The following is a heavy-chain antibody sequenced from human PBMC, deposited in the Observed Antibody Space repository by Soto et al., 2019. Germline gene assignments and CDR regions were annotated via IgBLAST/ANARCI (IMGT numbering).Heavy chain of an antibody. CDR3: AKDPYYDSSGSFDY. J-gene: IGHJ4*02. Sequence: GSLRLSCAASGFTFSSYAMSWVRQAPGKGLEWVSAISGSGDSTYYADSVKGRFTISRDNSKNTLYLQMNSLRAEDTAVYYCAKDPYYDSSGSFDYWGQGTLVTVSS. D-gene: IGHD3-22*01. CDR2: ISGSGDST. CDR1: GFTFSSYA. V-gene: IGHV3-23*01.